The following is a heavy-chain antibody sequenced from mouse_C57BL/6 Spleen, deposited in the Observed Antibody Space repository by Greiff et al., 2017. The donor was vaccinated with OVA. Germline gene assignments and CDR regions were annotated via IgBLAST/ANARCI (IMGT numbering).Heavy chain of an antibody. CDR3: ARHPYGYEAWFAY. J-gene: IGHJ3*01. CDR1: GFTFSSYT. CDR2: ISGGGGNT. D-gene: IGHD2-2*01. V-gene: IGHV5-9*01. Sequence: EVMLVESGGGLVKPGGSLKLSCAASGFTFSSYTMSWVRQTPEKRLEWVATISGGGGNTYYPDSVKGRFTISRDNAKNTLYLQMSSLRSEDTALYYCARHPYGYEAWFAYWGQGTLVTVSA.